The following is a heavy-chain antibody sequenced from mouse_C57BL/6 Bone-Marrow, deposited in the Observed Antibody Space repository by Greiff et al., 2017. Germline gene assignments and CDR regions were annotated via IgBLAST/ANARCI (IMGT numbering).Heavy chain of an antibody. J-gene: IGHJ2*01. Sequence: QVQLQQSGAELVKPGASVKMSCKASGYTFTSYWITWVKQRPGQGLEWIGDIYPGSGSTNYNEKFKSKATLTVDTSSSTAYMQLSSLTSEDSAVYYCASTLDSSGYGYWGQGTTLTVSS. D-gene: IGHD3-2*02. V-gene: IGHV1-55*01. CDR2: IYPGSGST. CDR3: ASTLDSSGYGY. CDR1: GYTFTSYW.